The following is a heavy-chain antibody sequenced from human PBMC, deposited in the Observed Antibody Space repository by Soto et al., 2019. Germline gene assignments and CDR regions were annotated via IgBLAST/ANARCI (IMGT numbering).Heavy chain of an antibody. CDR2: IIPIFGTA. CDR1: GGTFSSYA. CDR3: ARGRGGYSSGWYRRGDY. V-gene: IGHV1-69*12. J-gene: IGHJ4*02. Sequence: QVQLVQSGAEVKKPGSSVKVSCKASGGTFSSYAISWVRQAPGQGLEWMGGIIPIFGTANYAQKFQGRVTISANESTSTAYMELSSLRSEDTAVYYCARGRGGYSSGWYRRGDYWGQGTLVTVSS. D-gene: IGHD6-19*01.